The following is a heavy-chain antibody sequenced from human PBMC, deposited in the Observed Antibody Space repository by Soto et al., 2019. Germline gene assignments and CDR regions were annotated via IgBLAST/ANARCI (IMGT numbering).Heavy chain of an antibody. CDR3: ATKGGQLSSYYFDY. D-gene: IGHD1-1*01. CDR1: AYSVSNDSY. V-gene: IGHV4-38-2*01. CDR2: IYQSGIT. Sequence: NPSETLSLTCAVSAYSVSNDSYWGWFRQPPGRGLEWITSIYQSGITYYNPSLKSRVTISVNTSKNYFSLKLSSVTAADTAVYYCATKGGQLSSYYFDYWGQGALVTVSS. J-gene: IGHJ4*02.